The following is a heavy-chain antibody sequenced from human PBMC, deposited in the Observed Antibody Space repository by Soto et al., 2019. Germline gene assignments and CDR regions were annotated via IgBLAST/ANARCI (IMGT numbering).Heavy chain of an antibody. CDR2: TYYRSQWYS. J-gene: IGHJ4*02. CDR3: TNGWNYYES. Sequence: SPTLSLPCVISGDSVSSNSGTWTWIRLSPSRGLEWLGRTYYRSQWYSDYAVSVKSRISITPDTSKNQFSLQLNSVTPDDTAIYYCTNGWNYYESWGQGTQVTVSS. CDR1: GDSVSSNSGT. D-gene: IGHD2-2*03. V-gene: IGHV6-1*01.